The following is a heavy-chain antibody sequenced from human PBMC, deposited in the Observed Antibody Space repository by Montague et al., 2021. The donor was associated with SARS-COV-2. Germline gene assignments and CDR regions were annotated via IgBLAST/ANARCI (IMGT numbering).Heavy chain of an antibody. Sequence: SETLSLTCAVSDGSISSPNWWNWVRQPPGKRLGWVGEIYYTRTTNYNSSRKRRVTIFLDKSKNHFSLQLSSVTAADTADYYWARGGTYHYGMDVWGQGTTVAVSS. CDR3: ARGGTYHYGMDV. J-gene: IGHJ6*02. V-gene: IGHV4-4*02. CDR1: DGSISSPNW. CDR2: IYYTRTT. D-gene: IGHD3-16*01.